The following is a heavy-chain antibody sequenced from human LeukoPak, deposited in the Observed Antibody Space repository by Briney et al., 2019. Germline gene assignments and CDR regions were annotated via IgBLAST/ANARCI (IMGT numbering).Heavy chain of an antibody. CDR3: ARDPDDGDY. D-gene: IGHD1-1*01. J-gene: IGHJ4*02. CDR1: GFTFSSYD. V-gene: IGHV3-21*01. Sequence: GGSLRLSCAASGFTFSSYDMNWVRQAPGKGLEWVSSITSSSSYMYYADSVKGRFTISRDNAKNSLYLQINSLRAEDTAVYYCARDPDDGDYWGQGTLVTVSS. CDR2: ITSSSSYM.